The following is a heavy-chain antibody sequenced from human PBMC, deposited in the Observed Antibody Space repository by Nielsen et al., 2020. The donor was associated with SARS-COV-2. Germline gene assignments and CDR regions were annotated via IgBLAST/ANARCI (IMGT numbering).Heavy chain of an antibody. Sequence: SLKISCAASGFTFDDYAMHWVRQAPGKGLEWVSGISWNSGSIGYADSVKGQFTISRDNAKNSLYLQMNSLRAEDTALYYCANDRGYWGQGTLVTVSS. CDR3: ANDRGY. D-gene: IGHD3-10*01. J-gene: IGHJ4*02. CDR2: ISWNSGSI. V-gene: IGHV3-9*01. CDR1: GFTFDDYA.